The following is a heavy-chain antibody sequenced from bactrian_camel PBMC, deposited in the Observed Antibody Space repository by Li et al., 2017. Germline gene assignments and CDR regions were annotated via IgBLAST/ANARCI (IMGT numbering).Heavy chain of an antibody. D-gene: IGHD6*01. J-gene: IGHJ4*01. CDR3: VRVSGASWID. CDR1: GFSFSDYA. CDR2: INSAGGST. V-gene: IGHV3S40*01. Sequence: DVQLVESGGGLVQPGGSLRLSCSAFGFSFSDYAMSWVRQAPGKGLEWVSTINSAGGSTYSADSVKGRFTISRDAAKNTVYLQVDSLKPEDTAVYYCVRVSGASWIDWGQGTQVTV.